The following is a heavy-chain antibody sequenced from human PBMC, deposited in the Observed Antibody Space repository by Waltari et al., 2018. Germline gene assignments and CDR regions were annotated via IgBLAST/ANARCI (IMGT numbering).Heavy chain of an antibody. J-gene: IGHJ4*02. CDR3: AARAGYSSGPPGY. CDR2: IIPIFGTA. Sequence: QVQLVQSGAEVKKPGSSVKVSCKASGGTFSSYAISWVRQAPGQGLEWMARIIPIFGTANYAQKCQGRVTITADKSTSTAYMELSSLRSEDTAVYYGAARAGYSSGPPGYWGQGTLVTVSS. D-gene: IGHD6-19*01. V-gene: IGHV1-69*08. CDR1: GGTFSSYA.